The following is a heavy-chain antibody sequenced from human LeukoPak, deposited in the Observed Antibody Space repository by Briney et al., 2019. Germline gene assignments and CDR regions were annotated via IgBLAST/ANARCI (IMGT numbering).Heavy chain of an antibody. D-gene: IGHD3-10*01. Sequence: PGGSLRLSCAASGFTFSGSDMHWVRQASEKGLEWVGRVRTKANSYATVYAASVKGRFTISRDNAKSSLFLQMNSLRAEDTAVYYCARDGGATMVRGVATYDSWGQGTLVTVSS. CDR1: GFTFSGSD. J-gene: IGHJ4*02. CDR3: ARDGGATMVRGVATYDS. CDR2: VRTKANSYAT. V-gene: IGHV3-73*01.